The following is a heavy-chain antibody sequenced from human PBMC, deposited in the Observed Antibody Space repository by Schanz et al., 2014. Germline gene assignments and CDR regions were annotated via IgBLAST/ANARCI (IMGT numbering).Heavy chain of an antibody. D-gene: IGHD3-9*01. V-gene: IGHV3-23*01. CDR1: GFTLSNYA. CDR2: LSEGGGGT. CDR3: AKAADWPVTRFDP. Sequence: EMQLLESGGGLAQPGGSLRLSCAASGFTLSNYAMSWVRQAPGKGLEWVSALSEGGGGTHYADSVRGRFTISSDSSKNTLNLQMSSLRADDTAIYYWAKAADWPVTRFDPWGQGTLVTVSS. J-gene: IGHJ5*02.